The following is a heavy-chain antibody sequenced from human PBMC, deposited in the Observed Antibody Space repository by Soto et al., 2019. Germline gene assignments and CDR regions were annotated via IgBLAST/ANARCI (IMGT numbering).Heavy chain of an antibody. D-gene: IGHD2-21*02. V-gene: IGHV4-34*01. Sequence: QVQLQQWGAGLLKPSETLSLTCAVYGGFVSSGSYYWSWIRQPPGKGLEWIGEMSHSGGTHFNPSLKSGVTISVDTSKKKFALKMSSVTAADTALYYCARVERGTATAVVDAFDIWGPGTMVTVSS. CDR1: GGFVSSGSYY. CDR3: ARVERGTATAVVDAFDI. CDR2: MSHSGGT. J-gene: IGHJ3*02.